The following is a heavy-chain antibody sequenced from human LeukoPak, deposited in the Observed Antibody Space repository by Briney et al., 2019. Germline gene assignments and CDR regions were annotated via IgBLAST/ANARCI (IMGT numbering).Heavy chain of an antibody. Sequence: PGGSLRLSCAASGFTFSTHTVAWVRQAPGKGLECLSYISGSTSVIYYADSVKGRFTISRDNAKNSLYLQKNSLKAEDTAVYYCARGLYYMDVWGKGTTVTVSS. CDR1: GFTFSTHT. V-gene: IGHV3-48*01. CDR3: ARGLYYMDV. CDR2: ISGSTSVI. J-gene: IGHJ6*03.